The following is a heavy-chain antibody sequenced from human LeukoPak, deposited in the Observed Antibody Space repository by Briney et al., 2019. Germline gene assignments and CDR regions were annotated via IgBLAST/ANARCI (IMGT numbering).Heavy chain of an antibody. V-gene: IGHV3-48*02. CDR1: GFTFGDYA. Sequence: AGGSLRLSCTASGFTFGDYAMSWFRQAPGKGLEWLSYMSPVTNTIYYADSVMGRSTISRDNAKNSLYLQMNSLRDEDTAVYYCARDRSASGNYYTYDYWGQGTLVTVSS. D-gene: IGHD3-10*01. CDR3: ARDRSASGNYYTYDY. CDR2: MSPVTNTI. J-gene: IGHJ4*02.